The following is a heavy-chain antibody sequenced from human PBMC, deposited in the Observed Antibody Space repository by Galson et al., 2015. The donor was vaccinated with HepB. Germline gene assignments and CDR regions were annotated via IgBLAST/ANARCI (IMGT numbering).Heavy chain of an antibody. CDR3: AREIVATMGGFDY. D-gene: IGHD5-12*01. Sequence: SLRLSCAASGFTVSSNYMSWVRQAPGKGLEWVSVIYSGGSTYYADSVKGRFTISRDNSKNTLYLQMNSLRAEDTAVYYCAREIVATMGGFDYWGQGTLVTVSS. J-gene: IGHJ4*02. V-gene: IGHV3-66*02. CDR2: IYSGGST. CDR1: GFTVSSNY.